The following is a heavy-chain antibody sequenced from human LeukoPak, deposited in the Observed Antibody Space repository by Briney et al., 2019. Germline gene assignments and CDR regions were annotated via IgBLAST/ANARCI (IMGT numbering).Heavy chain of an antibody. V-gene: IGHV1-2*02. Sequence: ASVKVSCKASGYTFTGYYMHWVRQAPGQGLEWMGWINPNSGGTNYAQKFQGRVTMTRDTSISTAYMELSRLRSDDTAVYYCARPGITMVRGVIIMPYYVDVWGKGTTVTVSS. CDR2: INPNSGGT. CDR3: ARPGITMVRGVIIMPYYVDV. CDR1: GYTFTGYY. J-gene: IGHJ6*03. D-gene: IGHD3-10*01.